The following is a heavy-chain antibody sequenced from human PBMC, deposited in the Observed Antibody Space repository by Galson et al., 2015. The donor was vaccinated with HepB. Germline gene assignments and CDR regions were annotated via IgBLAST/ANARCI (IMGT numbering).Heavy chain of an antibody. D-gene: IGHD4-17*01. CDR1: GYTFSDYG. J-gene: IGHJ1*01. V-gene: IGHV1-18*01. CDR3: ARVGRTVTRGYFRD. Sequence: SVKVSCKASGYTFSDYGITWVRQAPGQGLEWMGWISTHSGDTNYARRLQGRLTLTTDTSASIAYMELRSLTSDDTALYFCARVGRTVTRGYFRDWGQGSLVTVSS. CDR2: ISTHSGDT.